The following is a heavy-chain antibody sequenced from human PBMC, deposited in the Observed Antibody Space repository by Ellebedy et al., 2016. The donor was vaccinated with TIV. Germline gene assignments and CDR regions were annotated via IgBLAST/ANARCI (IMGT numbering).Heavy chain of an antibody. CDR3: AKVPVGWYDYYYGMDV. D-gene: IGHD6-19*01. V-gene: IGHV3-30*18. CDR1: GFTFSSYG. Sequence: GESLKISCAASGFTFSSYGMHWVRQAPGKGLEWVAVISYDGSNKNYADSVKGRFTISRDNSKNTLYLQMNSLRAEDTAVYYCAKVPVGWYDYYYGMDVWGQGTTVTVSS. J-gene: IGHJ6*02. CDR2: ISYDGSNK.